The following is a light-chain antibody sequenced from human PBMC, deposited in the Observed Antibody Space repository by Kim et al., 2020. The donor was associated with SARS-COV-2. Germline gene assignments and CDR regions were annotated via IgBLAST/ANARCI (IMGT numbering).Light chain of an antibody. J-gene: IGLJ3*02. Sequence: QAVVTQEASLTVSPGGTVTPTCGSSTGAVTSGHYPFWFQQKPGQAPRTLIYDTSNKHSLTPARFSGSLLGGKAALTLSGAQPEDEAEYYCLLSYRGPRVFGGGTQLTVL. CDR3: LLSYRGPRV. CDR1: TGAVTSGHY. V-gene: IGLV7-46*01. CDR2: DTS.